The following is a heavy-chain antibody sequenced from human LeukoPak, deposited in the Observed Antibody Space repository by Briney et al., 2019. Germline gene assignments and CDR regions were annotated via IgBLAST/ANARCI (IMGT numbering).Heavy chain of an antibody. CDR2: IIDTGST. Sequence: SETLSLTCVVYGESFSGYYWTWIRQPPGKGLEWIGEIIDTGSTKYNSSLKSRVTISVDTSKNEFSLNLTSVTAADTAVYYCARIMIYAFDIWGQGTMVTVSS. CDR3: ARIMIYAFDI. D-gene: IGHD3-16*01. J-gene: IGHJ3*02. V-gene: IGHV4-34*12. CDR1: GESFSGYY.